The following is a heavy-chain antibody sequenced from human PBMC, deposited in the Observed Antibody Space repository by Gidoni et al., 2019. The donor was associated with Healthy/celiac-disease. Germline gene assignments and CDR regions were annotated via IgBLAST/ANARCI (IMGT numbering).Heavy chain of an antibody. CDR1: GFTFSDYY. V-gene: IGHV3-11*06. D-gene: IGHD5-12*01. J-gene: IGHJ4*02. CDR2: ISSSSSYT. Sequence: QVQLVESGGGLVKPGGSLRLSCAAYGFTFSDYYMSWIRQAPGKGLEWVSYISSSSSYTNYADSVKGRFTISRDNAKNSLYLQMNSLRAEDTAVYYCARQGYSGWTPFDYWGQGTLVTVSS. CDR3: ARQGYSGWTPFDY.